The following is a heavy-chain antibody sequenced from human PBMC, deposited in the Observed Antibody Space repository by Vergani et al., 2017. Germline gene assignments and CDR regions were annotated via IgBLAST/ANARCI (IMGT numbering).Heavy chain of an antibody. J-gene: IGHJ4*02. Sequence: QVQLVQSGAEVKVSCKASGYTFTSYAMHWVRQAPGQRLEWMGWINAGNGNTKYSQKFQGRVTITRDTSASTAYMELSSLRSEDTAVYYCATGGTDSWELLDYWGQGTLVTVSS. CDR1: GYTFTSYA. CDR3: ATGGTDSWELLDY. V-gene: IGHV1-3*01. CDR2: INAGNGNT. D-gene: IGHD1-26*01.